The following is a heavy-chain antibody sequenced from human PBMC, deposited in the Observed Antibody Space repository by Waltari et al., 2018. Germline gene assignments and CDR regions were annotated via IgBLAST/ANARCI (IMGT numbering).Heavy chain of an antibody. V-gene: IGHV4-39*01. CDR1: GCSISSSSYY. D-gene: IGHD3-3*01. CDR3: ARRGYYDFWSGQKSFDY. J-gene: IGHJ4*02. CDR2: IYYSGST. Sequence: QLQLQESGPGLVKPSETLSLTCTVSGCSISSSSYYWGWIRQPPGKGLEWIGSIYYSGSTYYNPSLKSRVTISVDTSKNQFSLKLSSGTAADTAVYYCARRGYYDFWSGQKSFDYWGQGTLVTVSS.